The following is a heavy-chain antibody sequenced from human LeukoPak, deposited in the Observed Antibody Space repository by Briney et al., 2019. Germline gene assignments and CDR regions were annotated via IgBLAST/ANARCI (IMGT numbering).Heavy chain of an antibody. V-gene: IGHV3-21*01. CDR3: ARPYGDSSGYAWYFDL. J-gene: IGHJ2*01. D-gene: IGHD3-22*01. CDR1: GFTFSSYS. Sequence: PGGSLRLSCAASGFTFSSYSMNWVRQAPGKGLEWVSSIGSSSSYIYYADSVKGRFTISRDNAKNSLYLQMNSLRAEDTAAYYCARPYGDSSGYAWYFDLWGRGTLVTVSS. CDR2: IGSSSSYI.